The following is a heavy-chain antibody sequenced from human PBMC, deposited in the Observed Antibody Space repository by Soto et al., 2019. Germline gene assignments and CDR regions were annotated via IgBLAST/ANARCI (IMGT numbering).Heavy chain of an antibody. CDR2: IYYSGST. CDR3: ARVSRGLGSSWSGATSMDY. CDR1: GGSISSGGYY. Sequence: SETLSLTCTFSGGSISSGGYYWSWIRQHPGKGLEWIGYIYYSGSTYYNPSLKSRVTISVDTSKNQFSLKLSSVTAADTAVYYCARVSRGLGSSWSGATSMDYWGQGTPVTVSS. D-gene: IGHD6-13*01. J-gene: IGHJ4*02. V-gene: IGHV4-31*03.